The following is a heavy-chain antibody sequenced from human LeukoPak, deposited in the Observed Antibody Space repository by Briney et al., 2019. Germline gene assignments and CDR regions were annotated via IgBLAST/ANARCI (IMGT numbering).Heavy chain of an antibody. CDR2: IYYTGST. CDR1: GDPINNGGYY. D-gene: IGHD2-2*01. V-gene: IGHV4-31*03. Sequence: PSQTLSLTCTVSGDPINNGGYYWTWIRQPPGKGLDWIGSIYYTGSTYYNPSLKSRLIISLDTSKNQFSLNLTSVTAADTAVYYCAKGNQLLWAYFFDYWGQGTLVTVSS. J-gene: IGHJ4*02. CDR3: AKGNQLLWAYFFDY.